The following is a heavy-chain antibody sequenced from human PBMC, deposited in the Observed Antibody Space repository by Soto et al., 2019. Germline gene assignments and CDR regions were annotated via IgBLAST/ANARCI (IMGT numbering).Heavy chain of an antibody. CDR1: GYTFTGYY. V-gene: IGHV1-2*04. CDR3: ARDQAGRAAAGTLYYYSYGMDV. D-gene: IGHD6-13*01. CDR2: INPNSGGT. J-gene: IGHJ6*02. Sequence: QVQLVQSGAEVKKPGASVKVSCKASGYTFTGYYMHWVRQAPGQGLEWMGWINPNSGGTNYAQKFQGWVTMTRDTSISTAYMELSRLRSDDTAVYYCARDQAGRAAAGTLYYYSYGMDVWGQGTTVTVSS.